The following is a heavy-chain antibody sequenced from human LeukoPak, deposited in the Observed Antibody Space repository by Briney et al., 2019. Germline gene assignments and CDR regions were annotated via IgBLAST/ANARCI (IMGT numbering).Heavy chain of an antibody. V-gene: IGHV3-23*01. CDR2: ISGSGGST. Sequence: PGGSLRLSCAASGFTFRDAGMSWVRQAPGKGLEWVSAISGSGGSTHYADSVKGRFTISRDNSKNTLYLQMNSLRAEDTAVYYCAKGRYGSGRLYGMDVWGQGTTVTVSS. D-gene: IGHD3-10*01. J-gene: IGHJ6*02. CDR1: GFTFRDAG. CDR3: AKGRYGSGRLYGMDV.